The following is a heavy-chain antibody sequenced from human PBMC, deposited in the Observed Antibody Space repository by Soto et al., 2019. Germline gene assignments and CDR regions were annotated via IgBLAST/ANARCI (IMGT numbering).Heavy chain of an antibody. CDR3: VRGDGDYYDGNGYLGRH. V-gene: IGHV3-74*01. CDR2: INSDGSRT. Sequence: EVQLVESGGGIVQPGGSLRLSCAASGFTFSSYWMHWVRQAPGKGLVWVSRINSDGSRTSYADSAKGRFTISRDNAKNTVYPQMNSLRAEDTAVYYCVRGDGDYYDGNGYLGRHWGQGTLVTVSS. J-gene: IGHJ4*02. D-gene: IGHD3-22*01. CDR1: GFTFSSYW.